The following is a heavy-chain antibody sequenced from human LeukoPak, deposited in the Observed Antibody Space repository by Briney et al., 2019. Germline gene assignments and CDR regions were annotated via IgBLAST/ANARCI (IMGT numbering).Heavy chain of an antibody. J-gene: IGHJ2*01. CDR3: ARAGLRDSSSWSTKNWYFDL. Sequence: SETLSLTCTVSGGSISSYYWSWIRQPPGKGLEWIGYIYYSGSTNYNPSLKSRVTISVDTSKNQFSLKLSSVTAADTAVYYCARAGLRDSSSWSTKNWYFDLWGRGTLVTVSS. CDR1: GGSISSYY. CDR2: IYYSGST. V-gene: IGHV4-59*01. D-gene: IGHD6-13*01.